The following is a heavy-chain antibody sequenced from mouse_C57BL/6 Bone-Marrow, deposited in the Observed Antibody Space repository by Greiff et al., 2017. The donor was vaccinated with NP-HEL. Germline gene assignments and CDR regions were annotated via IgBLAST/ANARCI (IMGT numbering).Heavy chain of an antibody. CDR3: ARRDYYDPWFAY. CDR2: IYPRSGNT. V-gene: IGHV1-81*01. J-gene: IGHJ3*01. Sequence: QVQLQQSGAELARPGASVKLSCKASGYTFTSYGISWVKQRTGQGLEWIGEIYPRSGNTYYNEKFKGKATLTADKSSSTAYMVLRSLTSEDSAVYFCARRDYYDPWFAYWGQGTLVTVSA. CDR1: GYTFTSYG. D-gene: IGHD1-1*01.